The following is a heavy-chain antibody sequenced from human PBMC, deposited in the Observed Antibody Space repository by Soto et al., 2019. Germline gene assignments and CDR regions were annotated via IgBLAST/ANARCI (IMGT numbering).Heavy chain of an antibody. CDR1: GLTFSSYW. D-gene: IGHD3-10*01. J-gene: IGHJ6*02. CDR2: IKQDGSEK. V-gene: IGHV3-7*03. Sequence: PGGSLRLSCAASGLTFSSYWMSWVRQAPGKGLEWVANIKQDGSEKYYVDSVKGRFTNSRDNAKNSLYLQMNSLRAEDTAVYYCARDQIIITMFRGVIGYYYYGMDVWGQGTTVTVSS. CDR3: ARDQIIITMFRGVIGYYYYGMDV.